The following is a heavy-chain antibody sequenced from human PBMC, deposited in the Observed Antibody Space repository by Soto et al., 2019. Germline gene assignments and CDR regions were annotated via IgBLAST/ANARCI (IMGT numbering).Heavy chain of an antibody. V-gene: IGHV4-4*07. Sequence: SETLSLTCSVSGGSISDYYWNWMRQPAGKGLEWIGRIWTSGSANYNPSLKSRVTMSADTSKDQFSLKLTSVTAADSAMYYCARDHPTYYDFWSGYNFEYWGQGIMVTVSP. J-gene: IGHJ4*02. D-gene: IGHD3-3*01. CDR2: IWTSGSA. CDR3: ARDHPTYYDFWSGYNFEY. CDR1: GGSISDYY.